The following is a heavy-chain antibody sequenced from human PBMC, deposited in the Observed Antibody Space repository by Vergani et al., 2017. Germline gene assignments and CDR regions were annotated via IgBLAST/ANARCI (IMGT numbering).Heavy chain of an antibody. D-gene: IGHD3-3*01. J-gene: IGHJ5*02. CDR2: IYPGDSDT. Sequence: EVQLVQSGADVKKPGESLKISCKGSGYSFTNYWIGWVRQMPGKGLEWMGIIYPGDSDTRYSPSFQGQVTISADKSISTAYLQWSSLKASDTAMYYCARAKSITIFGNWFDPWGQGTLVTVSS. CDR1: GYSFTNYW. V-gene: IGHV5-51*03. CDR3: ARAKSITIFGNWFDP.